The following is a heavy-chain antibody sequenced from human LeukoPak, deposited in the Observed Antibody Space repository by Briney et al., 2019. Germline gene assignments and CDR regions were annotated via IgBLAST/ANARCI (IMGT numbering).Heavy chain of an antibody. V-gene: IGHV1-8*01. CDR1: GYTFTSYD. CDR2: MNPNSGNT. Sequence: ASVKVSYKASGYTFTSYDINWVRQATGQGLEWMGWMNPNSGNTGYAQKFQGRVTMTRNTSISTAYMELSSLRSEDTAAYYCARGVVGDTAMVDYWGQGTLVTVSS. CDR3: ARGVVGDTAMVDY. J-gene: IGHJ4*02. D-gene: IGHD5-18*01.